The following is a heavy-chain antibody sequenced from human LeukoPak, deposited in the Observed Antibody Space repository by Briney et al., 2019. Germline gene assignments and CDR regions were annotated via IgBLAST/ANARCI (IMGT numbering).Heavy chain of an antibody. Sequence: SVKVSCKASGGTVSSYAISWVRQAPGQGLEWMGGIIPIFGTANYAQKFQGRVTITADESTSTAYMELSSLRSEDTAVYYCARDQWDSYGPGPYWYLGLWGRGTLVTVSS. CDR2: IIPIFGTA. V-gene: IGHV1-69*01. CDR1: GGTVSSYA. CDR3: ARDQWDSYGPGPYWYLGL. J-gene: IGHJ2*01. D-gene: IGHD5-18*01.